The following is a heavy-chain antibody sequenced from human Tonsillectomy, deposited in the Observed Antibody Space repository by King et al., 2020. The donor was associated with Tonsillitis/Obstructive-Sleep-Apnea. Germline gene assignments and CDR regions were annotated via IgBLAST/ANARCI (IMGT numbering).Heavy chain of an antibody. CDR3: TTAGALYYYDSSGYYQDYYYYGMDV. CDR1: GFTFSNAW. J-gene: IGHJ6*02. CDR2: IKSKTDGGTT. D-gene: IGHD3-22*01. Sequence: VQLVESGGGLVKPGGFLRLSCAASGFTFSNAWMNWVRQAPGKGLEWVGRIKSKTDGGTTDYAAPVKGRFTISRDDSKNTLYLQMNSLKTEDTAVYYCTTAGALYYYDSSGYYQDYYYYGMDVWGQGTTVTVSS. V-gene: IGHV3-15*07.